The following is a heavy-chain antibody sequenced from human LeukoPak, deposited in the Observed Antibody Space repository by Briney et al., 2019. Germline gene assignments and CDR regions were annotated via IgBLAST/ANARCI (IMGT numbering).Heavy chain of an antibody. V-gene: IGHV3-23*01. D-gene: IGHD2-15*01. J-gene: IGHJ5*02. CDR1: GFTFSSYA. Sequence: GGSLRLSCAASGFTFSSYAMSWVRQAPGKGLEWVSAISGSGGSTYYADSVKGRFTISRDNSKNTLYLQMNSLRAEDTAVYYCAKDGIVVVAANWFDPWGQGTLVTVSS. CDR2: ISGSGGST. CDR3: AKDGIVVVAANWFDP.